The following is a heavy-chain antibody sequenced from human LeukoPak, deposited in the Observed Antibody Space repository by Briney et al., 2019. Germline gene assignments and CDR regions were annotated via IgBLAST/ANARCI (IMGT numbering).Heavy chain of an antibody. Sequence: PSETLSLTFTVSGGSFSTFHWSWIRQPPGKGLEWIGSIYYSGSTNYNPSLKSPVTVSVDTYKMQFSLRLSSVIAADTAMYYCARGHTNGAAARWFDPWGQGNLVTGSS. J-gene: IGHJ5*02. V-gene: IGHV4-59*01. D-gene: IGHD3-10*01. CDR3: ARGHTNGAAARWFDP. CDR1: GGSFSTFH. CDR2: IYYSGST.